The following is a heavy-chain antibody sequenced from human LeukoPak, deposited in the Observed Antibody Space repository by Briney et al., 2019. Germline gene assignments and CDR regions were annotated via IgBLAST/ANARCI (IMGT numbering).Heavy chain of an antibody. Sequence: GGSLRLSCAASGFTFSSYGMHWVRQAPGKGLEWVAVIWYDGSNKYYADSVKGRFTISRDNSKNTLYLQMNSLRAEDTAVYYCAKAVADHHFDYWAREPWSPSPQ. CDR1: GFTFSSYG. V-gene: IGHV3-33*06. CDR2: IWYDGSNK. CDR3: AKAVADHHFDY. D-gene: IGHD6-19*01. J-gene: IGHJ4*02.